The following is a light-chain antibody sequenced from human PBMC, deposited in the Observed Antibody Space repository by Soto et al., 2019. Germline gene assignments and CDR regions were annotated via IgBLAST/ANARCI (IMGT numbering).Light chain of an antibody. CDR3: QQYNTYGYVWT. V-gene: IGKV1-5*03. J-gene: IGKJ1*01. CDR1: QSISTW. CDR2: KAS. Sequence: DIQMTQSASTLSASVGDRVTITCRASQSISTWLAWYQQKAGKAPSLLIFKASELESGVPSRFTGSGSGTEFTLTITSLQPDDLATYFCQQYNTYGYVWTFGQGTKVDIK.